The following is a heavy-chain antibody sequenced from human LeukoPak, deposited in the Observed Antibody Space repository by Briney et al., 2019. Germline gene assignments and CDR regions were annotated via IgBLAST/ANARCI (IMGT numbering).Heavy chain of an antibody. J-gene: IGHJ4*02. Sequence: GGSLRLSCAASGFTFSSYSMNWVRQAPGKGLEWVSSISSSSYIYYADSVKGRFTISRDNAKNSLYLQMNSLRAEDTAVYYCARAPASGRGTDYWGQGTLVTVSS. CDR3: ARAPASGRGTDY. CDR1: GFTFSSYS. V-gene: IGHV3-21*01. CDR2: ISSSSYI. D-gene: IGHD1-26*01.